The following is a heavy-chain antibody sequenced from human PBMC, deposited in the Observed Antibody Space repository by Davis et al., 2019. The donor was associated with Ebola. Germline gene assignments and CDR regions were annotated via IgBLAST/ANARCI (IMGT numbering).Heavy chain of an antibody. J-gene: IGHJ4*02. CDR3: ARDTSGIAVAGQ. CDR2: ISAYNGNT. D-gene: IGHD6-19*01. V-gene: IGHV1-18*01. Sequence: ASVKVSCKTFGYTFTSYGINWVRQAPGQGLEWMGWISAYNGNTNYAQKLQGRVTMTTDTSTSTAYMELRSLRSDDTAVYYCARDTSGIAVAGQWGQGTLVTVSS. CDR1: GYTFTSYG.